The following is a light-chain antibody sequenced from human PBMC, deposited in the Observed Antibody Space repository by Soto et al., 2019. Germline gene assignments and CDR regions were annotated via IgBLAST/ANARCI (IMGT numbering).Light chain of an antibody. Sequence: EIVLTQSPATLSLSPGESATLSCRASRSVSSYLAWYQQKPGQAPRLLIYDASTRATGIPARFSGSGSGTEFTLTISSLLSEDFAVYYCQQYNNWPWTFGQGTKVDI. V-gene: IGKV3D-15*01. CDR1: RSVSSY. CDR2: DAS. J-gene: IGKJ1*01. CDR3: QQYNNWPWT.